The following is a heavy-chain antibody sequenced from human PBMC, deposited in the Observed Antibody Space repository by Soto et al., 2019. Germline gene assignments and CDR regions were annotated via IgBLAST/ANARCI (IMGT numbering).Heavy chain of an antibody. CDR3: ARETPSSGWTFDY. Sequence: SVKVSCKASGCTFSSYTISWVRQAPGQGLEWMGRIIPILGIANYAQKFQGRVTITADKSTSTAYMELSSLRSEDTAVYYCARETPSSGWTFDYWGQGTLVTVSS. CDR1: GCTFSSYT. CDR2: IIPILGIA. V-gene: IGHV1-69*02. D-gene: IGHD6-19*01. J-gene: IGHJ4*02.